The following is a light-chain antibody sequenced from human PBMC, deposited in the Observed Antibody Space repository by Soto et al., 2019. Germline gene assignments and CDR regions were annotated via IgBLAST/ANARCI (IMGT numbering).Light chain of an antibody. CDR3: QSADNGETYRGV. V-gene: IGLV3-25*03. CDR1: ALPKQY. Sequence: SYELTQPPSLSVSPGQTARITCSGDALPKQYAYWYQQKPGQAPVLVIYKDTERPSGIPERFSGSSSGTTVTLTISGVQAEDEADYYCQSADNGETYRGVFGGGTKLTVL. CDR2: KDT. J-gene: IGLJ3*02.